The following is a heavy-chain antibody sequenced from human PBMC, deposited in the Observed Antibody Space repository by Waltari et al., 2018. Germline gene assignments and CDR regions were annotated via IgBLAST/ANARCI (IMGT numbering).Heavy chain of an antibody. Sequence: QVQLVQSGAEVKKPGSSVKVSCKASGGTFSSYAISWVRQAPGQGLEWMGRIIPIRGIANYAQKFQGRVTITADKSTSTAYMELSSLRSEDTAVYYCASTAYSGYSYGDNDYWGQGTLVTVSS. CDR1: GGTFSSYA. CDR2: IIPIRGIA. J-gene: IGHJ4*02. D-gene: IGHD5-18*01. V-gene: IGHV1-69*04. CDR3: ASTAYSGYSYGDNDY.